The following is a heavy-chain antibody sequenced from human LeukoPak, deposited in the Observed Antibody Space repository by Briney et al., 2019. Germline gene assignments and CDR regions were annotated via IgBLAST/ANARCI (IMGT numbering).Heavy chain of an antibody. CDR1: GFSFSDSA. CDR2: ISDTGGRT. J-gene: IGHJ5*02. D-gene: IGHD3-3*01. CDR3: AKGGQDFDFWRFDL. V-gene: IGHV3-23*01. Sequence: GGSLRLSCAASGFSFSDSAVSWVRHSPREGLKWVASISDTGGRTYYADSVKGRFAITRDNSRNTVNLQMNSLRVGDTARYYCAKGGQDFDFWRFDLWGQGILVIVSS.